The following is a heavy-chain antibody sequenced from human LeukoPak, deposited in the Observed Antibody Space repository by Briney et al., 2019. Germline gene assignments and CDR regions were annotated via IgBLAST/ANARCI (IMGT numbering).Heavy chain of an antibody. V-gene: IGHV3-30-3*01. CDR1: GFTFSSYA. J-gene: IGHJ4*02. Sequence: GGSLRLSRAASGFTFSSYAMHWVRQAPGKGLEWVAVISYDGSNKYHADSVKGRFTISRDNSKNTLYLQMNSLRAEDTAVYYCARGQEVVVTHIDYWGQGTLVTVSS. D-gene: IGHD3-22*01. CDR2: ISYDGSNK. CDR3: ARGQEVVVTHIDY.